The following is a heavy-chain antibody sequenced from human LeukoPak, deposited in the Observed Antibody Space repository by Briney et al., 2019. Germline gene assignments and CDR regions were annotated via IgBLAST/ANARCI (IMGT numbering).Heavy chain of an antibody. CDR1: GGSISSSSYY. J-gene: IGHJ1*01. D-gene: IGHD3-22*01. V-gene: IGHV4-39*01. CDR2: IYYSGST. CDR3: ARRRYYDATGYLD. Sequence: SETLSLTCTISGGSISSSSYYWDWIRQYPGKGLEWLGTIYYSGSTYYNASLKSRLFISVDTSNNRFSLRLSFVTAADTAVYYCARRRYYDATGYLDWGQGTLITVSS.